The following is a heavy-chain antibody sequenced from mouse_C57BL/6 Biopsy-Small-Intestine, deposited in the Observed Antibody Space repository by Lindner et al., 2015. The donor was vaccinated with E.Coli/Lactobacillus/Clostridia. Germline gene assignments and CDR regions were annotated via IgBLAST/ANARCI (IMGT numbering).Heavy chain of an antibody. CDR3: ARFPAYFNNYFDY. CDR2: INPYNGDT. Sequence: VQLQESGPELAKPGASVKISCKASGYSFIGYFINWVRQSHGKSLEWIGRINPYNGDTFYNQKFKGRATLTVDTSSSTAYMELHSLTSEESAVYFCARFPAYFNNYFDYWGQGTILTVSS. D-gene: IGHD2-10*01. CDR1: GYSFIGYF. J-gene: IGHJ2*01. V-gene: IGHV1-20*01.